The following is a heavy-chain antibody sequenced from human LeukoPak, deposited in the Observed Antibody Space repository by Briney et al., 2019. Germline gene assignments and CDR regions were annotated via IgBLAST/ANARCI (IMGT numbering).Heavy chain of an antibody. Sequence: AASVKVSCKASGGTFRNYATSWVRQAPGQGLEWMGEIIPMFGTVKYAQKFQGRVTITADESTSTAYMELSSLRSEDTAVYYCARLGYCSGTNCYWGQGTLVTVPS. D-gene: IGHD2-2*01. J-gene: IGHJ4*02. V-gene: IGHV1-69*13. CDR3: ARLGYCSGTNCY. CDR2: IIPMFGTV. CDR1: GGTFRNYA.